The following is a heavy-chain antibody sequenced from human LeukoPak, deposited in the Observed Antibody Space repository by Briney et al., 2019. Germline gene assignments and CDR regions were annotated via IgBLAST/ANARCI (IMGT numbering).Heavy chain of an antibody. D-gene: IGHD4-23*01. CDR3: ARAPGGLDV. J-gene: IGHJ6*02. CDR1: GDSTSSYY. Sequence: SETLSLTCTVSGDSTSSYYWSWIRQPPEKGLEWIGYMYSGGSTKYNPSLKSRVTISVDTSKNQFSLKLTSVTAADTAVYFCARAPGGLDVWGQGTTVTVSS. CDR2: MYSGGST. V-gene: IGHV4-59*01.